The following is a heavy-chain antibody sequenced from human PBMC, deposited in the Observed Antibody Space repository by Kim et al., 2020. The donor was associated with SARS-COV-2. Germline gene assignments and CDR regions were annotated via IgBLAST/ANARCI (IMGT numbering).Heavy chain of an antibody. CDR3: AKDGPRIAAAGIDY. Sequence: GGSLRLSCAASGFTFSSYAMHWVRQAPGKGLEWVAVIWYDGSNKYYADSVKGRFTISRDNSKNTLYLQMNSLRAEDTAVYYCAKDGPRIAAAGIDYWGQGTLVTVSS. V-gene: IGHV3-33*06. J-gene: IGHJ4*02. D-gene: IGHD6-13*01. CDR2: IWYDGSNK. CDR1: GFTFSSYA.